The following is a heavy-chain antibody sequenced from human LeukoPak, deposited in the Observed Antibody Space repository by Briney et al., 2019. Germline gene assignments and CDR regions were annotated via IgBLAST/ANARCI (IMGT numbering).Heavy chain of an antibody. CDR1: GYPFSNYD. Sequence: ASVKVSCKASGYPFSNYDINWVRQAPGQGLEWMGWINPNSGGTNYAQNFQGRVTVTRDTSITTAYMELSRLTSDDTAVYYCARYDSGINWFDPWGQGTLVTVSS. D-gene: IGHD3-10*01. CDR2: INPNSGGT. V-gene: IGHV1-2*02. J-gene: IGHJ5*02. CDR3: ARYDSGINWFDP.